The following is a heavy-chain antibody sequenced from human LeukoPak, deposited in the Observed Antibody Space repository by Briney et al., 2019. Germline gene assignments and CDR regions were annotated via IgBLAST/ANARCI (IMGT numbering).Heavy chain of an antibody. CDR3: AGIHNWNYAVDY. Sequence: GASVKVSCKASGYTFTSYYVHWVRQAPGQGLEWMGIIGPSGDSTSYAQNFQGRVTMTRDTSTSTVYMELRSLRSEDTAVYYCAGIHNWNYAVDYWGQGTLVTVSS. J-gene: IGHJ4*02. CDR2: IGPSGDST. V-gene: IGHV1-46*01. D-gene: IGHD1-7*01. CDR1: GYTFTSYY.